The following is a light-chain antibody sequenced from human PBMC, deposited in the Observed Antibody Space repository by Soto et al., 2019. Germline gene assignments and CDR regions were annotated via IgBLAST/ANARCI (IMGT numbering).Light chain of an antibody. CDR2: GNT. J-gene: IGLJ1*01. Sequence: QSVLTQPPSVSGAPGQRATISCTGSSSNIGAGYDVHWYQQLPGTAPKLLIYGNTNRPSGVPDRFSGSKSGSSASLAITGLQAEDEADYYCQSYDNSLHASVFGTGTKVTVL. CDR3: QSYDNSLHASV. V-gene: IGLV1-40*01. CDR1: SSNIGAGYD.